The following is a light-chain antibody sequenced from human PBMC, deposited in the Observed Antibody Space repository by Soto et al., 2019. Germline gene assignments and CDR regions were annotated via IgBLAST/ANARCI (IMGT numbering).Light chain of an antibody. CDR2: GAS. J-gene: IGKJ1*01. Sequence: EIVMTQAPATLSVSPGERATLSCRASQSVSSNLAWYQQKPGQSPRLLIYGASTRATGIPARFSGSGSGTEFTLTISRLEPEDFAVYYCQHYGSSRLWTCGQGTKVDIK. CDR1: QSVSSN. V-gene: IGKV3-15*01. CDR3: QHYGSSRLWT.